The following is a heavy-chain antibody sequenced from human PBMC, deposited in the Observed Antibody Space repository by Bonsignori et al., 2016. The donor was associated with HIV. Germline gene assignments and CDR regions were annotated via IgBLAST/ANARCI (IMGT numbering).Heavy chain of an antibody. CDR2: ISSSSSTI. V-gene: IGHV3-48*02. D-gene: IGHD3-22*01. Sequence: WIRQPPGKGLEWVSYISSSSSTIYCADSVKGRFTISRDNAKNSLYLQMNSLRDEDTAVYYCARDKYYYDSSGYPYYYYYMDVWGKGTTVTVSS. CDR3: ARDKYYYDSSGYPYYYYYMDV. J-gene: IGHJ6*03.